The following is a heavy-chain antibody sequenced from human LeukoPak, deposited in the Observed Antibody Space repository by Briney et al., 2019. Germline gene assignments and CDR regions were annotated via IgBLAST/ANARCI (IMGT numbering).Heavy chain of an antibody. Sequence: SVKVSCKASGGTSSSYAISWVRQAPGQGLEWMGGIIPIFGTANYAQKFQGRVTITADESTSTAYMELSSLRSEDTAVYYCARGGVVGATYPDAFDIWGQGTMVTVSS. V-gene: IGHV1-69*13. D-gene: IGHD1-26*01. CDR1: GGTSSSYA. CDR3: ARGGVVGATYPDAFDI. CDR2: IIPIFGTA. J-gene: IGHJ3*02.